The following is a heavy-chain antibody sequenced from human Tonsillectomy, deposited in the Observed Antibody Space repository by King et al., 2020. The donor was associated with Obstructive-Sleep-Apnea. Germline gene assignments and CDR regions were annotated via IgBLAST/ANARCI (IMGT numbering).Heavy chain of an antibody. CDR2: ISSSSSYT. D-gene: IGHD6-19*01. Sequence: VQLVESGGGLVKPGGSLRLSCAASGFTFSDHYMSWIRQAPGKGLEWVSYISSSSSYTNYADSVKGRFTISRDNAKNSLYLQMNSLRAEDTAAYYCARATVVVGTFGPFDYWGQGTLVTVSS. CDR1: GFTFSDHY. V-gene: IGHV3-11*06. J-gene: IGHJ4*02. CDR3: ARATVVVGTFGPFDY.